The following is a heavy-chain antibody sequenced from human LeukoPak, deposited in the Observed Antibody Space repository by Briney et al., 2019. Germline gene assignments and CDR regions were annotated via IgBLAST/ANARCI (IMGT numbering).Heavy chain of an antibody. J-gene: IGHJ4*02. CDR2: IKEDGSEK. V-gene: IGHV3-7*01. CDR1: GFTFSTYW. D-gene: IGHD3-22*01. CDR3: ARGYDSGSYYVY. Sequence: GGSLRLSCAASGFTFSTYWMSWVRQAPGKGLEWVANIKEDGSEKYYVDSVKGRFTISRDNAKNSLYLQMNSLRAEDTAVYYCARGYDSGSYYVYWGQGTLVTVSS.